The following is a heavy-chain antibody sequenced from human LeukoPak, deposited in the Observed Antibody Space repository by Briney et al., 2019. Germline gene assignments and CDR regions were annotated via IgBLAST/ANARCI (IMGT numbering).Heavy chain of an antibody. Sequence: PGGSLRLSCAASGFTFSSYSMNWVRQAPGKGLEWVSSISGSGGSTYYADSVKGRFTISRDNSKNTLYLQMNSLRAEDTAVYYCAKALYYDFCSGYYPHDYWGQGTLVTVSS. CDR2: ISGSGGST. D-gene: IGHD3-3*01. J-gene: IGHJ4*02. V-gene: IGHV3-23*01. CDR1: GFTFSSYS. CDR3: AKALYYDFCSGYYPHDY.